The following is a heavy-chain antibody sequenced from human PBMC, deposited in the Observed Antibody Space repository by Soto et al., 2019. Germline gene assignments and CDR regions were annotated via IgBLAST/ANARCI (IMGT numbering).Heavy chain of an antibody. V-gene: IGHV3-23*01. CDR1: GFTFSSYA. CDR2: ISGSGGST. Sequence: GGSLRLSCAASGFTFSSYAMSWVRQAPGKGLEWVSAISGSGGSTYYADSVKGRFTISRDNSKNTLYLQMNSLRAEDTAVYYCAKGGDSSGYYYVGLFLPMDVWGQGTTVTVSS. CDR3: AKGGDSSGYYYVGLFLPMDV. J-gene: IGHJ6*02. D-gene: IGHD3-22*01.